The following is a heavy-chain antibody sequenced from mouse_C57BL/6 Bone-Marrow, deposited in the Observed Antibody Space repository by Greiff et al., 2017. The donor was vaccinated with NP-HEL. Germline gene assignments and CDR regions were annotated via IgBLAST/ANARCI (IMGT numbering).Heavy chain of an antibody. V-gene: IGHV5-17*01. CDR2: ISSGSSPI. Sequence: EVQRVESGGGLVKPGGSLKLSCAASGFTFSDYGMHWVRQAPEKGLEWVAYISSGSSPIYYADTVKGRFTISRDNAKNTLFLQMTSRRSEDTAMYYCARAWSNYPFAYWGQGTLVTVSA. CDR3: ARAWSNYPFAY. J-gene: IGHJ3*01. D-gene: IGHD2-5*01. CDR1: GFTFSDYG.